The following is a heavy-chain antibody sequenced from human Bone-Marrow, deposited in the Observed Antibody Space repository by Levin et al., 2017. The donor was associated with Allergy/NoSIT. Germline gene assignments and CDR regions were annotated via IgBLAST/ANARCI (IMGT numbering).Heavy chain of an antibody. D-gene: IGHD5-18*01. V-gene: IGHV3-30-3*01. CDR2: ISYDGSNQ. Sequence: GESLKISCAASAFTFSSYVMHWVRQAPGKGLEWVTLISYDGSNQYYADSVKGRFTISRDNSKNTLYLQMNSLRTEDTAVYYCARGFLGEYSYGYNYYGMDVWGQGTTVTVSS. CDR1: AFTFSSYV. CDR3: ARGFLGEYSYGYNYYGMDV. J-gene: IGHJ6*02.